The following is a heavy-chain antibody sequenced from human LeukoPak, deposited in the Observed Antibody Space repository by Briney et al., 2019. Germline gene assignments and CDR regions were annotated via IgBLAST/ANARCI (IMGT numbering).Heavy chain of an antibody. Sequence: SVKVSCKASGGTFSSYAISWVRQAPGQGLEWMGGIIPIFGTANYAQKFQGRVTITADESTSTAYMELSSLRSEDTAVYYCASSGQWLIAFDIWGQGTMVTVSS. CDR2: IIPIFGTA. J-gene: IGHJ3*02. V-gene: IGHV1-69*01. CDR3: ASSGQWLIAFDI. D-gene: IGHD6-19*01. CDR1: GGTFSSYA.